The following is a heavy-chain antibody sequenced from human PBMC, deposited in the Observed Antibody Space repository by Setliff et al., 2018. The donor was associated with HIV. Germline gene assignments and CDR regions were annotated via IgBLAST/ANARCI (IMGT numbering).Heavy chain of an antibody. CDR3: ARLGYCSGGSCQSEPYYYYYMDV. J-gene: IGHJ6*03. D-gene: IGHD2-15*01. CDR2: IFYTGAT. V-gene: IGHV4-59*12. Sequence: SETLSLTCTVSSGSMTGYYWTWIRQPPGKGLEWIGYIFYTGATTYSPSIKRLVTISIDTSKNQFALKLASVTSADTAVYNCARLGYCSGGSCQSEPYYYYYMDVWGKGTTVTVSS. CDR1: SGSMTGYY.